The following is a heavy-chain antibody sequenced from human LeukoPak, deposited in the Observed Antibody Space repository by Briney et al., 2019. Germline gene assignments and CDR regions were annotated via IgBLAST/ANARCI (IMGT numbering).Heavy chain of an antibody. CDR3: ARNYYDSSGYYYGEQYYFDY. CDR2: IYYSGST. D-gene: IGHD3-22*01. V-gene: IGHV4-59*01. CDR1: GGSISSYY. Sequence: SETLSLTCTVSGGSISSYYWSWIRQPPGKGLEWIGYIYYSGSTNYNPSLKSQVTISVDTSKNQFSLKLSSVTAADTAVYYCARNYYDSSGYYYGEQYYFDYWGQGTLVTVSS. J-gene: IGHJ4*02.